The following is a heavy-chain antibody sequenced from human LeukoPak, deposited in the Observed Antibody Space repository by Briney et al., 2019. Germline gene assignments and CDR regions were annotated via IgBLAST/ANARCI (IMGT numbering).Heavy chain of an antibody. CDR1: GGSINSANYY. J-gene: IGHJ6*03. Sequence: SETLSLTCTVSGGSINSANYYWVWLRPPPGQGLEGVVRIYYSETTYDYPSLKRRVTIPTETSKNQCSLKLRSVTAPDTTVHYCARQRADYYYYYVDVWGKGTTVAVS. CDR3: ARQRADYYYYYVDV. V-gene: IGHV4-39*01. CDR2: IYYSETT.